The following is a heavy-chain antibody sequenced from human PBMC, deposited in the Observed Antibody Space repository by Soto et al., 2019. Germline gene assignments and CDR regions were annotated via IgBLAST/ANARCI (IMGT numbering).Heavy chain of an antibody. CDR1: GFAFGSYW. CDR3: ARDVSPGSSSMYLDAFDI. J-gene: IGHJ3*02. CDR2: IRGDGSKK. V-gene: IGHV3-7*05. Sequence: EVQLVESGGTLVQPGGSLRLSCEGSGFAFGSYWMTWVRQAPGKGLEWVANIRGDGSKKSYLDSVSGRFTIFRDNAENSLYLQMNSLRDEDTALYYCARDVSPGSSSMYLDAFDIWGQGTMVTVS. D-gene: IGHD6-13*01.